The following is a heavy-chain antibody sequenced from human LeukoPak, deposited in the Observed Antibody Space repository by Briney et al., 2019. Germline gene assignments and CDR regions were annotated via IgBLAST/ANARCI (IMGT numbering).Heavy chain of an antibody. CDR1: GYTFTSYD. Sequence: ASVKVSCKASGYTFTSYDINWVRQATGQGLEWMGWMNPNSGNTGYAQKFQGRVTMTRNTSISTAYMELSSLRPEDTAVYYCARAEGGGYSSSSGGYYMDVWGKGTTVTVSS. J-gene: IGHJ6*03. CDR3: ARAEGGGYSSSSGGYYMDV. D-gene: IGHD6-6*01. V-gene: IGHV1-8*01. CDR2: MNPNSGNT.